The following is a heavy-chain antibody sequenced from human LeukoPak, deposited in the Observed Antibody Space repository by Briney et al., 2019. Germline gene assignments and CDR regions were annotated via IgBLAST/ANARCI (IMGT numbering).Heavy chain of an antibody. Sequence: GGSLRLSCAASGFTFSSYAMSWVRQAPGKGLEWVSAISGSGGSTYYADSVKGRFTISRDNSKNTLYLQMNSLRAEDTAVYYCAPTIAVAGTFDYWGQGTLVTVSS. CDR2: ISGSGGST. CDR3: APTIAVAGTFDY. CDR1: GFTFSSYA. V-gene: IGHV3-23*01. D-gene: IGHD6-19*01. J-gene: IGHJ4*02.